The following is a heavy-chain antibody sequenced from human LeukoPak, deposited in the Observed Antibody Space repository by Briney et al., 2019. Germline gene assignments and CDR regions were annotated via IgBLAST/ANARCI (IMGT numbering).Heavy chain of an antibody. CDR2: INPSSGTT. V-gene: IGHV1-46*01. D-gene: IGHD4-11*01. J-gene: IGHJ4*02. CDR3: SRGISGGSTVTYFFDY. Sequence: GASVKVSCKASGYTFTSYYIDWLRQAPGQGLEWMGIINPSSGTTTYAQKFQGRVTMNRDTSPSKVSMDLNSLPSDDTALCYLSRGISGGSTVTYFFDYWGQGTLVTVSS. CDR1: GYTFTSYY.